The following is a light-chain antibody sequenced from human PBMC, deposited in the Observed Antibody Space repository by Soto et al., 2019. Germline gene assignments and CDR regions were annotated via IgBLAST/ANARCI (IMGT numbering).Light chain of an antibody. V-gene: IGLV2-11*01. J-gene: IGLJ2*01. CDR3: CSYVGGVSFVL. CDR1: RRDIGGS. Sequence: QSALTQLRSVSGSPGQSVTISCTATRRDIGGSVSWYRQDASKAPTLLIYDVSQRAPGVPDRFSGSKSGNTASLTIFWLQSYHEADYHCCSYVGGVSFVLFGGGTKLTVL. CDR2: DVS.